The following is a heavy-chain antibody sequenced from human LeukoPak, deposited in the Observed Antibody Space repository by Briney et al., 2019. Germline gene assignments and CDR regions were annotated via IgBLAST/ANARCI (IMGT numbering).Heavy chain of an antibody. CDR1: GFTFSSYA. CDR2: ISGSGGST. D-gene: IGHD6-19*01. J-gene: IGHJ4*02. Sequence: GGSLRLSCAASGFTFSSYAMSWVRQAPGKGLEWVSAISGSGGSTYYADSVKGRFTISRDNSKNTLYLQMNSLRDEDTAVYYCARDHGYSSGWAYYFDYWGQGTLVTVSS. V-gene: IGHV3-23*01. CDR3: ARDHGYSSGWAYYFDY.